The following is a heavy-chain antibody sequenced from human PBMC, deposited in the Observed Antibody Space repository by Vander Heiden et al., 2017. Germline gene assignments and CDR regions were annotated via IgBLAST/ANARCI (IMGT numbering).Heavy chain of an antibody. CDR2: IIPILGIA. CDR1: GGTFSSYA. CDR3: ARIPVLLWFGELSDYYYGMDV. V-gene: IGHV1-69*10. J-gene: IGHJ6*02. Sequence: QVQLVQSGAEVKKPGSPVKVSCKASGGTFSSYAISWVRQAPGQGLEWMGGIIPILGIANYAQKFQGRVTITADKSTSTAYMELSSLRSEDTAVYYCARIPVLLWFGELSDYYYGMDVWGQGTTVTVSS. D-gene: IGHD3-10*01.